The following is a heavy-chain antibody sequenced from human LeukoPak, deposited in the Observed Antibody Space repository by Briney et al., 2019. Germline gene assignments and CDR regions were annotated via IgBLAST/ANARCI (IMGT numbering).Heavy chain of an antibody. V-gene: IGHV1-46*03. Sequence: ASVKVSCKASGYTYITYYLHWMRQPPGLGLEWMGIINPTGGHTTYAQKFQGRVTVTLDTSTSTVYMDLSSLRSEDTAVYYCARGSMPSAHSGHGGAFDMWGQGTMVTVSS. J-gene: IGHJ3*02. CDR3: ARGSMPSAHSGHGGAFDM. CDR2: INPTGGHT. CDR1: GYTYITYY. D-gene: IGHD5-12*01.